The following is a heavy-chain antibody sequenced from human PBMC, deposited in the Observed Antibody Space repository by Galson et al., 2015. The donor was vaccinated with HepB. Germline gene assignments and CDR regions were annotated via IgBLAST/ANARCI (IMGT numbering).Heavy chain of an antibody. Sequence: SLRLSCAASGFTFSSYAMHWVRQAPGKGLEWVAVISYDGSNKYYADSVKGRFTISRDNSKNTLYLQMNSLRAEDTAVYYCARGGRDLWFGELLFGEYNWFDPWGQGTLVTVSS. CDR1: GFTFSSYA. J-gene: IGHJ5*02. CDR2: ISYDGSNK. D-gene: IGHD3-10*01. CDR3: ARGGRDLWFGELLFGEYNWFDP. V-gene: IGHV3-30*04.